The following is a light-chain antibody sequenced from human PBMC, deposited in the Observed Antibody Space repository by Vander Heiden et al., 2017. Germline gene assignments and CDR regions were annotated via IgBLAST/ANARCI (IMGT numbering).Light chain of an antibody. CDR2: VAS. Sequence: LISVASDLQSGVPSRFSGSGSGTDFTLTIIRLQREDIATYYSQQRHTTPWTFGQGTKVEIK. V-gene: IGKV1-39*01. J-gene: IGKJ1*01. CDR3: QQRHTTPWT.